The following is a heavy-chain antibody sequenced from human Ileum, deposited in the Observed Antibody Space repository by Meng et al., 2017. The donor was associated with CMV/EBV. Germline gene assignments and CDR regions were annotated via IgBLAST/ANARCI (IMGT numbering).Heavy chain of an antibody. CDR2: INTNTGVT. CDR1: GYSFTVYY. D-gene: IGHD2-8*01. Sequence: QVQRVQAGGEVKETAASMQASCSASGYSFTVYYIRWVRQAPGKGPEWMGWINTNTGVTKYDHNFQGRVTLTRDTSISTTYMEFNGLTSDDTAAYYCTRDGTTTNERGYTYWGQGTLVTVSS. J-gene: IGHJ4*02. V-gene: IGHV1-2*02. CDR3: TRDGTTTNERGYTY.